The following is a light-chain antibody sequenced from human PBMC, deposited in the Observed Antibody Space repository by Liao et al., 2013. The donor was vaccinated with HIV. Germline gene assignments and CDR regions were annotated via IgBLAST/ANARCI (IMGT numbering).Light chain of an antibody. V-gene: IGLV3-1*01. Sequence: SYDLTQPPSVSVSPGQTATITCSGDKLGDKYACWYQQKPGQSPLLVIYQDTKRPSVIPERFSGSNSGNTATLTISGTQPMDEADYYCQAWDSNTEWVFGGGTKLTVL. CDR2: QDT. CDR3: QAWDSNTEWV. J-gene: IGLJ2*01. CDR1: KLGDKY.